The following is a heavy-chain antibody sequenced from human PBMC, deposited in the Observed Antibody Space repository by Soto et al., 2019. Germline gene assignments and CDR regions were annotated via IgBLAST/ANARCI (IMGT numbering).Heavy chain of an antibody. V-gene: IGHV2-5*02. CDR1: GFSLTTSGVG. J-gene: IGHJ4*02. Sequence: QITLNESGPPVVKPAETLTLTCTFSGFSLTTSGVGVGWIRQSPGKAPEWLALIYWDDEKRYSASLKSRLTITKDTSKNQVVLTMASVDPADTATYYCAHRILRTVFGLVTTTAIYFDFWGQGTPVVVSS. CDR3: AHRILRTVFGLVTTTAIYFDF. CDR2: IYWDDEK. D-gene: IGHD3-3*01.